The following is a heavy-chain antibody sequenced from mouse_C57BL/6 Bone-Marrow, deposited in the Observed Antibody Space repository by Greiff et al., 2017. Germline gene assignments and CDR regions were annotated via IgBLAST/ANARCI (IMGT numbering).Heavy chain of an antibody. Sequence: EVMLVESGGDLVKPGGSLKLSCAASGFTFSSYGMSWVRQTPDKRLEWVATISSGGSYTYYPDSVKGRFTISRDNAKNTLYLQMSSLKSEDTAMYYCARRVTGTDFDYWGQGTTPTVSS. D-gene: IGHD4-1*01. CDR3: ARRVTGTDFDY. CDR1: GFTFSSYG. J-gene: IGHJ2*01. V-gene: IGHV5-6*02. CDR2: ISSGGSYT.